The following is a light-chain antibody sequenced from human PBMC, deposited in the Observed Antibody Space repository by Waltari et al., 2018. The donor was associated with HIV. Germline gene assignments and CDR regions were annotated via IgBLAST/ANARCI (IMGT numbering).Light chain of an antibody. CDR2: EVS. CDR1: SSDVGSYNY. Sequence: QSALTQPASVSGSPGQSITIPCTGTSSDVGSYNYVSWYQQHSGKAPKFMIYEVSNRPSGVSNRVAGSKSGNTAALTISGLQAEDEADYYCGSYTSSSTLGVFGGGTKLTVL. V-gene: IGLV2-14*01. CDR3: GSYTSSSTLGV. J-gene: IGLJ2*01.